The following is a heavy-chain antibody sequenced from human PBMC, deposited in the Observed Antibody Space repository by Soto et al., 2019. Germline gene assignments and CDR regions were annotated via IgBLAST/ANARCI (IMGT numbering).Heavy chain of an antibody. V-gene: IGHV3-9*01. D-gene: IGHD3-9*01. CDR1: GFTFDDYA. CDR2: ISWNSGGI. J-gene: IGHJ4*02. CDR3: AKSPHDILIGSAFDY. Sequence: EVQLVESGGGLVQPDRSLRLSCAASGFTFDDYAMHWVRQGPGKGLEWVSGISWNSGGIGYADSVKGRFTISRDNAKNSLYLQMDMLRPEDTAFYYCAKSPHDILIGSAFDYWGQGTLVTVSS.